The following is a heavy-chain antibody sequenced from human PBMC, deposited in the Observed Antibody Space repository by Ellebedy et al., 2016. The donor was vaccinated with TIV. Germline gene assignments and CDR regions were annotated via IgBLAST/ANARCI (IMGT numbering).Heavy chain of an antibody. CDR3: ARLTMVRGVIPDY. J-gene: IGHJ4*02. CDR2: IYYSGST. V-gene: IGHV4-39*01. Sequence: MPSETLSLTCTVSGGSMSSNSYYWGWIRQPPGKGLEWIGSIYYSGSTYYNPSLKSRVTMSVDTSKKQFSLKLSSVTAADTAVYYCARLTMVRGVIPDYWGQGTLVTVSS. CDR1: GGSMSSNSYY. D-gene: IGHD3-10*01.